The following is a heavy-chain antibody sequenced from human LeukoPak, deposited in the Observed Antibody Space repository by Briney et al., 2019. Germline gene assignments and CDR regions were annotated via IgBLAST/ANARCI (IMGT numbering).Heavy chain of an antibody. V-gene: IGHV1-24*01. Sequence: ASVMVSCKASGYTFTGYYMHWVRQAPGKGLEWMGGCNPEDGETIYAQRFQARVTMTEDTSTDTAYMELSSLRSEDTAVYYCATVSFWGQGTLVTVSP. CDR2: CNPEDGET. J-gene: IGHJ4*02. CDR1: GYTFTGYY. CDR3: ATVSF.